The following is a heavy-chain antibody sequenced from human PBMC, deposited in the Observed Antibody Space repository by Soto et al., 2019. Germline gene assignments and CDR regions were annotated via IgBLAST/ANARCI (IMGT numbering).Heavy chain of an antibody. CDR1: GFTFSSYG. CDR2: IWYDGSNK. Sequence: QVQLVEAGGGVVQPGRSLRLSCAASGFTFSSYGMHWVRQAPGKGLEWVAVIWYDGSNKYYADSVKGRFTISRDNSKNTLYLQMNSLRAEDTAVYYCARDSPGLVPAARDAFDIWGQGTMVTVSS. D-gene: IGHD2-2*01. CDR3: ARDSPGLVPAARDAFDI. V-gene: IGHV3-33*01. J-gene: IGHJ3*02.